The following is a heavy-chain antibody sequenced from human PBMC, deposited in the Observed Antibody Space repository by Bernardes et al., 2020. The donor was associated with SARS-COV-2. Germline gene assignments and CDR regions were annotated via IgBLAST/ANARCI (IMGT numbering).Heavy chain of an antibody. CDR2: VSYDGSQK. CDR3: AKDRGSDWFFDL. J-gene: IGHJ2*01. V-gene: IGHV3-30*18. CDR1: GFPFRDFG. Sequence: SLRLSCGASGFPFRDFGIHWVRQAPGKGLEWVAVVSYDGSQKNYGDSVKGRFTVSRANSKKTAYLQMNNLRVEDSAIYYCAKDRGSDWFFDLWGRGTLVSV.